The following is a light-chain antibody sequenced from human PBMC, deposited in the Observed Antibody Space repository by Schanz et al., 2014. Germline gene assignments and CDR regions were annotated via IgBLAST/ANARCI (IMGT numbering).Light chain of an antibody. CDR3: QQYDNWPPWT. Sequence: ETVLTQSPATLSVSPGERATLSCRASQSVTTNLAWYQQKRGQAPRLLISGASTRVTGVPGRFSGSGSGTDFTLTISRLDPEDFAVYYCQQYDNWPPWTFGQGTKVEIK. J-gene: IGKJ1*01. CDR1: QSVTTN. V-gene: IGKV3-15*01. CDR2: GAS.